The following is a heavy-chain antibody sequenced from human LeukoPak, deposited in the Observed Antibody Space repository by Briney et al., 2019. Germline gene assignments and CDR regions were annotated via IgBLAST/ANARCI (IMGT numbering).Heavy chain of an antibody. D-gene: IGHD3-22*01. CDR1: GGSLSSGGYY. CDR2: IYHSGST. V-gene: IGHV4-39*07. CDR3: ARVRIVVEN. J-gene: IGHJ4*02. Sequence: SETLSLTCTVSGGSLSSGGYYWGWIRQPPGKGLEWIGSIYHSGSTYYNPSLKSRVTISVDTSKNQFSLKLSSVTAADTAVYYCARVRIVVENWGQGTLVTVSS.